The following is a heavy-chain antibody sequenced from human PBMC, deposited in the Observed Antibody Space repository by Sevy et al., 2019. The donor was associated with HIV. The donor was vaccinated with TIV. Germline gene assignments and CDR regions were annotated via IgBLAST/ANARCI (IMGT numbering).Heavy chain of an antibody. J-gene: IGHJ4*02. Sequence: SETLSLTCTVSGGSINSRTSYWGWIRQPPGQGLEWIGIIYYSGVTYYNPSLKSRVTISVDTSKNQFSLKLGSVTAADTAVYYCARLDATRPKGYYFDYWGQGTLVTVSS. D-gene: IGHD1-1*01. CDR3: ARLDATRPKGYYFDY. V-gene: IGHV4-39*01. CDR1: GGSINSRTSY. CDR2: IYYSGVT.